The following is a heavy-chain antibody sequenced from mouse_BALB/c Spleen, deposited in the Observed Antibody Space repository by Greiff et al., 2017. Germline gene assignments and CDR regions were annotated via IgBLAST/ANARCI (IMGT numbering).Heavy chain of an antibody. Sequence: VQLVESGPGLVAPSQSLSITCTVSGFSLTSYGVHWVRQPPGKGLEWLGVIWAGGSTNYNSALMSRLSISKDNSKSQVFLKMNSLQTDDTAMYYCARDLYYGNFWYFDVWGAGTTVTVSS. CDR3: ARDLYYGNFWYFDV. J-gene: IGHJ1*01. CDR2: IWAGGST. V-gene: IGHV2-9*02. D-gene: IGHD2-1*01. CDR1: GFSLTSYG.